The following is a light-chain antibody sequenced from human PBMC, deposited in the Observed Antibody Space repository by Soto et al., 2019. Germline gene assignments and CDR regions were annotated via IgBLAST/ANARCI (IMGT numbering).Light chain of an antibody. CDR2: GAS. J-gene: IGKJ1*01. Sequence: EIDMTQSPATLSLAPGERVTLSCRASESVSTNLAWYQQKPGQAPRLLIYGASNRATGIPDRFSGSGSGTDFTLTISSMEPEDFAVYYCHQYGSSGTFGQGTKVDI. CDR1: ESVSTN. V-gene: IGKV3-20*01. CDR3: HQYGSSGT.